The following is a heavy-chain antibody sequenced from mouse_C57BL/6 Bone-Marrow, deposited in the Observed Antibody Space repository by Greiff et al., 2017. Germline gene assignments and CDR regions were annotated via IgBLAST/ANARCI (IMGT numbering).Heavy chain of an antibody. Sequence: QVQLQQPGAELVKPGASVKMSCKASGYTFTSYWITWVKQRPGQGLAWIGDIYPGSGSTNYNEKFKSKATLTVDTSSSTAYMQLSSLTSEDSAVYYCAREEFITTVVARGYCGQGTTLTVSS. CDR2: IYPGSGST. CDR3: AREEFITTVVARGY. CDR1: GYTFTSYW. D-gene: IGHD1-1*01. V-gene: IGHV1-55*01. J-gene: IGHJ2*01.